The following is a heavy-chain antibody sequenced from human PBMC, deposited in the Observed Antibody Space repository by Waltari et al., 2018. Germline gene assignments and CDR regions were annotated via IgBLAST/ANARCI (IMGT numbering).Heavy chain of an antibody. Sequence: QVQLQESGPGLVKPSETLSLTCAVSGYSISSGYYWGWIRQPPGKGLEWIGSIYHSGSTSYNPSLKSRVTISVDTSKNQFSLKLSSVTAADTAVYYCARTVTTPRYYYYYYGMDVWGQGTTVTVSS. CDR3: ARTVTTPRYYYYYYGMDV. CDR1: GYSISSGYY. J-gene: IGHJ6*02. CDR2: IYHSGST. D-gene: IGHD4-17*01. V-gene: IGHV4-38-2*01.